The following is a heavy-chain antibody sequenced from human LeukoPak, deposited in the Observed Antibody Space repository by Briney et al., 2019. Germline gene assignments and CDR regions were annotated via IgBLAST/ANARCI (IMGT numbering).Heavy chain of an antibody. V-gene: IGHV1-2*02. D-gene: IGHD6-19*01. CDR3: ARVVSGWLFDY. CDR2: INPNSGGT. CDR1: GGTFSSYA. Sequence: ASVKVSCKASGGTFSSYAISWVRQAPGQGLEWMGWINPNSGGTNYAQKFQGRVTMTRDTSISTAYMELSRLRSDDTAVYYCARVVSGWLFDYWGQGTLVTVSS. J-gene: IGHJ4*02.